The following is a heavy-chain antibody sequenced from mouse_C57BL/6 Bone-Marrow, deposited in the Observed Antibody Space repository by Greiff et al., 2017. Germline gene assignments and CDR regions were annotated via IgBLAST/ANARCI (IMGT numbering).Heavy chain of an antibody. Sequence: QVHVKQSGAELVKPGASVKLSCKASGYTFTSYWMHWVKQRPGQGLEWIGMIHPNSGSTNYNEKLKSKATLTVDKSSSTAYMQLSSLTSEDSAVXDCSRSVLWLRRYYAMDYWGQGTSVTVSS. CDR3: SRSVLWLRRYYAMDY. CDR1: GYTFTSYW. CDR2: IHPNSGST. V-gene: IGHV1-64*01. J-gene: IGHJ4*01. D-gene: IGHD2-2*01.